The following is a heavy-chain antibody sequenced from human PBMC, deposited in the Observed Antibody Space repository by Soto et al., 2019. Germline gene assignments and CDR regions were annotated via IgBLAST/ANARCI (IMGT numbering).Heavy chain of an antibody. V-gene: IGHV4-59*08. CDR1: GGSISSYY. D-gene: IGHD1-26*01. Sequence: SETLSLTCTVSGGSISSYYWSWIRQPPGKGLEWIGYISYSGSTNYNPSLTSRVTISVDTSKNQFSLKLSSVTAADTAVYYCARLPAGGTYCDYWGQGTLVTISS. CDR3: ARLPAGGTYCDY. J-gene: IGHJ4*02. CDR2: ISYSGST.